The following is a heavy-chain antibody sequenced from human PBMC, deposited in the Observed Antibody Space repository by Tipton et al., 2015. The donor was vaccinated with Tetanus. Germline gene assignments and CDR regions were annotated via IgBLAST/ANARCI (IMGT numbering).Heavy chain of an antibody. CDR3: AKRGYSPGL. Sequence: GSLRLSCATSGFTFSNYAMSWVRQAPGKGLEWVSVIYSGGSSTYYADSVKGRFTISRDNSKNTLYLQMNSLRAEDTAVYYCAKRGYSPGLWGQGTLVTVSS. CDR2: IYSGGSST. V-gene: IGHV3-23*03. D-gene: IGHD2-21*01. J-gene: IGHJ4*02. CDR1: GFTFSNYA.